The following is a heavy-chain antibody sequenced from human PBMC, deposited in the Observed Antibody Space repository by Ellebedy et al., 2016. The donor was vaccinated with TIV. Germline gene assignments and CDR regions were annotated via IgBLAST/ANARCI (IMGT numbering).Heavy chain of an antibody. J-gene: IGHJ6*02. D-gene: IGHD2-2*01. CDR1: GFTFSSYS. Sequence: GGSLRLSXAASGFTFSSYSMNWVRQAPGKGLEWVSSISSSSSYIYYADSVKGRFTISRDNAKNSLYLQMNSLRAEDTAVYYCARDRRAPPIVVVPAAMGYYYYGMDVWGQGTTVTVSS. CDR2: ISSSSSYI. V-gene: IGHV3-21*01. CDR3: ARDRRAPPIVVVPAAMGYYYYGMDV.